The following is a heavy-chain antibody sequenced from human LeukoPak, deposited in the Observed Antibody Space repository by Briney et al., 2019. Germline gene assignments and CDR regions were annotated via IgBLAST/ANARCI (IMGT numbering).Heavy chain of an antibody. J-gene: IGHJ4*02. CDR2: IYYSGST. V-gene: IGHV4-59*08. Sequence: SETLSLTCTVSGGSISSYYWSWIRQPPGKGLEWIGYIYYSGSTNYNPSLKSRVTISVDTSKNQFSLKLSSVTAADTAVYYCARGIYFDYWGQGTLVTVSS. CDR3: ARGIYFDY. CDR1: GGSISSYY.